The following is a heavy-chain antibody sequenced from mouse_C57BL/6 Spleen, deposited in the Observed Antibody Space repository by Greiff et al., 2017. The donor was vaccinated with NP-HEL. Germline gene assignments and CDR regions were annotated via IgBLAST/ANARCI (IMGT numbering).Heavy chain of an antibody. J-gene: IGHJ1*03. CDR1: GFTFSSYA. CDR2: ISDGGSYT. V-gene: IGHV5-4*01. CDR3: ARGDYWYFDV. Sequence: VQRVESGGGLVKPGGSLKLSCAASGFTFSSYAMSWVRQTPEKRLEWVATISDGGSYTYYPDNVKGRFTISRDNAKNNLYLQMSHLKSEDTAMYYCARGDYWYFDVWGTGTTVTVSS.